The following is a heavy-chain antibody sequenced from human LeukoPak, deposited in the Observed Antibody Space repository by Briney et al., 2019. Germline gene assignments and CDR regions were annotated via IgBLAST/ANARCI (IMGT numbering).Heavy chain of an antibody. J-gene: IGHJ6*02. V-gene: IGHV3-48*01. CDR3: YSSGSYYGVMEV. Sequence: GGSLRLSCAASGLTFSSYSMNWVRQAPGKGLEWVSYISSSSSTTYYADSVKGRFTISRDNSKNTVYLQMNSLRAEDTAVYYCYSSGSYYGVMEVWGQGTTVTVSS. CDR2: ISSSSSTT. D-gene: IGHD3-10*01. CDR1: GLTFSSYS.